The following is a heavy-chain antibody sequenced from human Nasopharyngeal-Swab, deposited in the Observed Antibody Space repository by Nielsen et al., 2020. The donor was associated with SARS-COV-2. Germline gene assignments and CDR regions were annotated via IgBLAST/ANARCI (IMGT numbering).Heavy chain of an antibody. CDR3: ARRGDNWFDP. J-gene: IGHJ5*02. CDR1: GYRFTNYW. V-gene: IGHV5-51*01. Sequence: GESLKISCKGSGYRFTNYWIGWVRQMPGKGLEWMGIIYPGDSDTRYSPSFQGQVTMSADKSISTAYLQWSSLKASDTAIYCCARRGDNWFDPWGQGTLVTVSS. CDR2: IYPGDSDT.